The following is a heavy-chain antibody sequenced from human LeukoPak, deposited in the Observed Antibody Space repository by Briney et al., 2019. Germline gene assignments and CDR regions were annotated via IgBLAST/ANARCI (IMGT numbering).Heavy chain of an antibody. CDR3: ARDLYGGGSCYSDY. D-gene: IGHD2-15*01. CDR1: GYTFTGYY. J-gene: IGHJ4*02. V-gene: IGHV1-2*02. Sequence: GASVKVSCKASGYTFTGYYIHWVRQAPGQGLEWMGWINPNSGGTNYAQKFQGRVTMTRDTSISTAYMELSRLRSDDTAVYYCARDLYGGGSCYSDYWGQATLVTVSS. CDR2: INPNSGGT.